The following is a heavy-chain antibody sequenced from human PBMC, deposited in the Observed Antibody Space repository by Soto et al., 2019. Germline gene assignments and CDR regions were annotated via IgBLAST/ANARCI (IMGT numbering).Heavy chain of an antibody. D-gene: IGHD3-10*01. V-gene: IGHV5-51*01. J-gene: IGHJ6*02. CDR3: ARRRGSGSYSVYGMDV. Sequence: GESLKISCKGSGYSFTGYWIGWVRQMPGKGLEWMGIIYPGDSDTRYSPSFQGQVTISADKSISTAYLQWSSLKASDTAMYYCARRRGSGSYSVYGMDVWGQGTTVTVSS. CDR1: GYSFTGYW. CDR2: IYPGDSDT.